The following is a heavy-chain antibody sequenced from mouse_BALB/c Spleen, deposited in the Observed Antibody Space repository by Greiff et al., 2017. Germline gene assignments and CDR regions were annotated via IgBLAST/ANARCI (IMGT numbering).Heavy chain of an antibody. CDR2: IDPANGNT. Sequence: VHVKQSGAELVKPGASVKLSCTASGFNIKDTYMHWVKQRPEQGLEWIGRIDPANGNTKYDPKFQGKATITADTSSNTAYLQLSSLTSEDTAVYYCAREDSFFAYWGQGTLVTVSA. V-gene: IGHV14-3*02. J-gene: IGHJ3*01. CDR3: AREDSFFAY. CDR1: GFNIKDTY.